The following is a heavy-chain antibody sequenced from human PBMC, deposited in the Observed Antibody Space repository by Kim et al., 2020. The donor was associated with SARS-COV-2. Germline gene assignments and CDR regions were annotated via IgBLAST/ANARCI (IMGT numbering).Heavy chain of an antibody. V-gene: IGHV4-31*03. J-gene: IGHJ4*02. CDR3: ARGGGGYDRGSSLVDY. CDR2: IYYSGST. Sequence: SETLSLTCTVSGGSISSGGYYWSWIRQHPGKGLEWIGYIYYSGSTYYNPSLKSRVTISVDTSKTQFSLKLSSVTAADTAVYYCARGGGGYDRGSSLVDYWGQRTLVPVSS. D-gene: IGHD5-12*01. CDR1: GGSISSGGYY.